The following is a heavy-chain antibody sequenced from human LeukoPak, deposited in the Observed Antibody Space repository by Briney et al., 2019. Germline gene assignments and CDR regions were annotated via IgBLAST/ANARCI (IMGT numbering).Heavy chain of an antibody. CDR2: ISGDGGST. V-gene: IGHV3-43*02. Sequence: PGGSLRLSCAASGFTFDDYAMQWVRQAPGKGLEWVSLISGDGGSTYYADSVKGRFTISRDNSKNSLYLQMNSLRTEDTALYYCAKDADSSGYFRVFDYWGQGTLVTVSS. J-gene: IGHJ4*02. CDR3: AKDADSSGYFRVFDY. D-gene: IGHD3-22*01. CDR1: GFTFDDYA.